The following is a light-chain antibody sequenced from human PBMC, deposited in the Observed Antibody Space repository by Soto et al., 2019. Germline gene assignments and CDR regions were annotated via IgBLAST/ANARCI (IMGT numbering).Light chain of an antibody. J-gene: IGKJ1*01. Sequence: DVVFTYTSPTLSFTPGQPASISCKSSQDLLHSDGRTYLYWYLQKPGQPPQLLIYEVSNRFSGVPERFSGSGSGTDFTLTISRVEAEDVGVYYCMQSIRWWTFGQGTKVDIK. V-gene: IGKV2D-29*01. CDR3: MQSIRWWT. CDR1: QDLLHSDGRTY. CDR2: EVS.